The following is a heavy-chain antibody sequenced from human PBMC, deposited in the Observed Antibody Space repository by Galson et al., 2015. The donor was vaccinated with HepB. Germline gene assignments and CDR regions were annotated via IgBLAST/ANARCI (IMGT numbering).Heavy chain of an antibody. CDR1: GFTFSSYW. D-gene: IGHD5-12*01. V-gene: IGHV3-74*01. CDR3: ARDHRGYSGYDLAYYYGMDV. Sequence: SLRLSCAASGFTFSSYWMHWVRQAPGKGLVWVSRINSDGSSTSYADSVKGRFTISRDNAKNTLYLQMNSLRAEDTAVYYCARDHRGYSGYDLAYYYGMDVWGQGTTVTVSS. J-gene: IGHJ6*02. CDR2: INSDGSST.